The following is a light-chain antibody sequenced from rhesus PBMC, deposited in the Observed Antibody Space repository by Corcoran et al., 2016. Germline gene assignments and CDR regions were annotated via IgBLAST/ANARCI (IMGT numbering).Light chain of an antibody. CDR1: QSLLHTAGRTY. J-gene: IGKJ4*01. Sequence: DIVMTQTPPSLPVTPGEPASISCRSSQSLLHTAGRTYLYWYLQKPVQPPRLLIYRVSTRFSGVPERFSGSGSGTDFTLKISRVKAEDVGVYYCMQALQTPLTFGGGTKVEIK. CDR3: MQALQTPLT. CDR2: RVS. V-gene: IGKV2-73*01.